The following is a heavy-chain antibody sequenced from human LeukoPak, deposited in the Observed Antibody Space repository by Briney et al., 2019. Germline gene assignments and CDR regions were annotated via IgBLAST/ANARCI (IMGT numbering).Heavy chain of an antibody. D-gene: IGHD2-21*01. V-gene: IGHV3-7*05. CDR2: IKEDGSEI. CDR1: GFTFNNYW. J-gene: IGHJ4*02. Sequence: GGSLRLSCAASGFTFNNYWMSWVRQAPGKGLEWVANIKEDGSEIYYVDSVKGRFTISRDNAKNSLYLQMRSLRAEDTAVYYCASQFWWAAVVGPALDCWGQGSLVTASS. CDR3: ASQFWWAAVVGPALDC.